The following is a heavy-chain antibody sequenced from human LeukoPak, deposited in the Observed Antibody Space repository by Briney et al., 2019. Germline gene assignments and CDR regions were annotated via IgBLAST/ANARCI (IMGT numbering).Heavy chain of an antibody. D-gene: IGHD3-3*01. CDR3: AREPGYDFWSGPHEAFDI. V-gene: IGHV1-69*01. CDR2: IIPIFGTA. J-gene: IGHJ3*02. CDR1: GGTFSSYA. Sequence: GASVKVSCKASGGTFSSYAISWVRQAPGQGLEWMGGIIPIFGTANYAQKFQGRVTITADESTSTAYMELSSLRSEDTAVYYCAREPGYDFWSGPHEAFDIWGQGTMVTVSS.